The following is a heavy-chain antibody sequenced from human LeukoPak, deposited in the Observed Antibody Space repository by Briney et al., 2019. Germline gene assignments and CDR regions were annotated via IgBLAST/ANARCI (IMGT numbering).Heavy chain of an antibody. CDR3: ARDLVGAAIWAFDI. CDR2: IYTSGST. CDR1: GGSISSYY. V-gene: IGHV4-4*07. D-gene: IGHD2-15*01. Sequence: KPSETLSLTCTVSGGSISSYYWSWIRQPAGKGLEWIGRIYTSGSTNYNPSLKSRVTISVDKSKNQFSLKLSSVPAADTAVYYCARDLVGAAIWAFDIWGQGTMVTVSS. J-gene: IGHJ3*02.